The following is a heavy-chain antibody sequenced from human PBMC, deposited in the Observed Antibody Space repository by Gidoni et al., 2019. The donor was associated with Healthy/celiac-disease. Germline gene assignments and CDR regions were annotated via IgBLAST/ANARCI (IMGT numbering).Heavy chain of an antibody. CDR3: ARVTVGAFDI. CDR1: GFTFSNYD. Sequence: QVQLVESGGGVVQPGRSLRLSCAASGFTFSNYDMHWVRQAPGQGLEWVAVIWYDGSNKYYADSVKGRFTISRDNSKNTLYLQMNILRAEDTAVYYCARVTVGAFDIWGQGTMVTGSS. CDR2: IWYDGSNK. D-gene: IGHD1-20*01. V-gene: IGHV3-33*01. J-gene: IGHJ3*02.